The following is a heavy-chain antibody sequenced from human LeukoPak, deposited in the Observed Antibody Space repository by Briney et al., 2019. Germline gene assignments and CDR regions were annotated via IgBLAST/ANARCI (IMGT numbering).Heavy chain of an antibody. J-gene: IGHJ3*02. CDR2: IYTSGST. Sequence: KPSETLSLTCTVSGGSISSYYWSWIRQPAGKGLEWIVRIYTSGSTNYNPSLKSRVTMSVDTSKNQFSLKQSSVTAADTAVYYCARTSRSGRAGGSFDIWGLGTMVTVSS. V-gene: IGHV4-4*07. CDR1: GGSISSYY. D-gene: IGHD1-26*01. CDR3: ARTSRSGRAGGSFDI.